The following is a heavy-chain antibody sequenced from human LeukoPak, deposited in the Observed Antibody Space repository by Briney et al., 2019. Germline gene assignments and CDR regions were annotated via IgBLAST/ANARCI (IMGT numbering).Heavy chain of an antibody. Sequence: ASVKVSCKASGYTFTGYYMHWVRQAPGQGLEWMGWINPNSGGTNYAQKFQGRVTMTRDTSISTAYMELSRLRSDNTATYYCARSPHILTGENFDYWGQGTLVTVSS. CDR3: ARSPHILTGENFDY. V-gene: IGHV1-2*02. J-gene: IGHJ4*02. CDR2: INPNSGGT. CDR1: GYTFTGYY. D-gene: IGHD3-9*01.